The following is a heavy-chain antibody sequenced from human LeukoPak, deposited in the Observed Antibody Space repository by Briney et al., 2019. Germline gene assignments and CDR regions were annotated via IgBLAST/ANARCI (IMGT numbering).Heavy chain of an antibody. J-gene: IGHJ4*02. CDR1: GFTLSSYW. Sequence: GSLRLSCAASGFTLSSYWMHWVRQVPGKGLVWVSRIKSDGSDTRYADSVKGRFTISRDNAKNTLYLQMSSLRAEDTAVYYCARDSNSYGSGATIDYWGQGTLVTVSS. CDR3: ARDSNSYGSGATIDY. D-gene: IGHD3-10*01. V-gene: IGHV3-74*01. CDR2: IKSDGSDT.